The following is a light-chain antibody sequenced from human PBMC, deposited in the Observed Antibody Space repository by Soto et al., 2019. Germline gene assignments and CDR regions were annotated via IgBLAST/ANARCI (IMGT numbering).Light chain of an antibody. CDR1: SSVVGGYDY. CDR2: DVN. Sequence: QSALTQPASVSGSPGQSITISCTGTSSVVGGYDYVSWYRQLPGKAPELMIYDVNNRPSGVSNRFSGSKSGNTASLTISGLQAEDEADYYCSSYTGTSTFVFGGGTKVTVL. V-gene: IGLV2-14*01. J-gene: IGLJ1*01. CDR3: SSYTGTSTFV.